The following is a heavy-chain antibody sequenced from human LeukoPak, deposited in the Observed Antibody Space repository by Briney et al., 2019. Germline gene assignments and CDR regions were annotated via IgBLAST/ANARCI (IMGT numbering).Heavy chain of an antibody. CDR3: ARGRNYYDSSDYYYEGDGFDI. J-gene: IGHJ3*02. CDR2: INPSGGST. V-gene: IGHV1-46*01. D-gene: IGHD3-22*01. Sequence: ASVKVSCKASGYTFTSYYMQWVRQAPGQGLEWIGIINPSGGSTSYAQKFQGRVTMTRDTSTSTVYMDLSSLRSEDTAVYYCARGRNYYDSSDYYYEGDGFDIWGQGTVVTVSS. CDR1: GYTFTSYY.